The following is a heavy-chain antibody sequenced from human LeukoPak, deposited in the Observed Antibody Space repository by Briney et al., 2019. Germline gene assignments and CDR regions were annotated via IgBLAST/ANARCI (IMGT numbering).Heavy chain of an antibody. CDR2: ISAYNNNT. V-gene: IGHV1-18*01. J-gene: IGHJ3*02. Sequence: AAVTVSCKSCGYTFTSYGISWLRQAPGQGLEGMGWISAYNNNTNYAQKLQRRVTMTTDTSTSTAYRELRSLRSDDTAVYYCASRRTYDYGDYVSFGYAFDIWGRATMVSVSS. D-gene: IGHD4-17*01. CDR1: GYTFTSYG. CDR3: ASRRTYDYGDYVSFGYAFDI.